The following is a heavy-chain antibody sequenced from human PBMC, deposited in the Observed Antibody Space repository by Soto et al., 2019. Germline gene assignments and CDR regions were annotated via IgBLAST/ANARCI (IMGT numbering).Heavy chain of an antibody. CDR2: ISYDGSNK. D-gene: IGHD5-18*01. Sequence: QVQLVESGGGVVQPGRSLRLSCAASGFTFSTFGMHWVRQAPGKGLGWVALISYDGSNKYYADSVKGRFTISRDNFKNTLYLQMNNLRGEDTAVYYCAKERYSYGYYFDYWGQGALVTVSS. CDR3: AKERYSYGYYFDY. J-gene: IGHJ4*02. CDR1: GFTFSTFG. V-gene: IGHV3-30*18.